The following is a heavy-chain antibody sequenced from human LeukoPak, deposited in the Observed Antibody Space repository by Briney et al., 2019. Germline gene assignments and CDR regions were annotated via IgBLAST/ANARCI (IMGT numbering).Heavy chain of an antibody. V-gene: IGHV3-48*01. Sequence: GGSLRLSCAASGFTFSSYSMNWVRQAPGKGLEWVSYISSSSSTIYYADSVKGRFTISRDNGKNSLYLQMNSLRGEDTAVYYCASQLGDASDIWGQGTMVTVSS. D-gene: IGHD6-13*01. CDR2: ISSSSSTI. CDR3: ASQLGDASDI. CDR1: GFTFSSYS. J-gene: IGHJ3*02.